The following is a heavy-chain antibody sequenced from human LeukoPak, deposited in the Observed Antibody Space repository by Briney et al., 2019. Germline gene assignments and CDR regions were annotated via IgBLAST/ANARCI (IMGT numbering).Heavy chain of an antibody. J-gene: IGHJ4*02. CDR3: ACIAAAGTPFDY. CDR1: GYTFTSYY. CDR2: INPSGGST. D-gene: IGHD6-13*01. Sequence: ASVKVSCKASGYTFTSYYMRWVRQAPGQGLEWMGIINPSGGSTSYAQKFQGRVTMTRDTSTSTVYMELSSLRSEDTAVYYCACIAAAGTPFDYWGQGTLVTVSS. V-gene: IGHV1-46*03.